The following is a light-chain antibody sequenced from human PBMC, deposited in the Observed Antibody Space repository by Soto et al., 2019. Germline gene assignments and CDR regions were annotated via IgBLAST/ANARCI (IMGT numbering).Light chain of an antibody. CDR1: QSLSSRY. Sequence: EIVLTQSPGTLSLSPGDRATLSCRASQSLSSRYLAWYRQKPGQAPRLLIYGASNRATGIPDRFSGSGSGTDFTLTISRLEPCDFAGYYCQQYSSSPPTFGGGTKVEIK. J-gene: IGKJ4*01. CDR2: GAS. CDR3: QQYSSSPPT. V-gene: IGKV3-20*01.